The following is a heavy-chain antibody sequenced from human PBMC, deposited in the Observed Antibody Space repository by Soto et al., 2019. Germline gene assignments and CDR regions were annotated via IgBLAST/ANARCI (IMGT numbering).Heavy chain of an antibody. Sequence: EVQLVESGGGLVQPGGSLRLSCAASGFTFRSYEMNWVRQAPGKGLEWISYISSSGTTIYYAGSVKGRFTISRDNAKNSLYLQMNSQRAEDTALYYCARSTVCYSRGMDVWGQGTKVTVSS. CDR3: ARSTVCYSRGMDV. D-gene: IGHD2-15*01. CDR2: ISSSGTTI. CDR1: GFTFRSYE. J-gene: IGHJ6*02. V-gene: IGHV3-48*03.